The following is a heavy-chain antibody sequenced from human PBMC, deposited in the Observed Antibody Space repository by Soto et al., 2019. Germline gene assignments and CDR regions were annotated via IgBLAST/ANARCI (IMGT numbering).Heavy chain of an antibody. CDR3: AKKVYFAMVRGVEYYFDY. CDR2: ISGSGDRT. D-gene: IGHD3-10*01. V-gene: IGHV3-23*01. Sequence: GGSLRLSCAVSGFTFSNYAMSWVRQAPGKGLEWVSAISGSGDRTYYADSVKGRFTISRDNSKNTLYLQMNSLRAEDTAVYYCAKKVYFAMVRGVEYYFDYWGQGTLVTVSS. J-gene: IGHJ4*02. CDR1: GFTFSNYA.